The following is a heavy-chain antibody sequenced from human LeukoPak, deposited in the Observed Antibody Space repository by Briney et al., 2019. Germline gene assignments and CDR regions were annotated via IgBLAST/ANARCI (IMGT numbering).Heavy chain of an antibody. Sequence: GGSLRLSCAASGSTFSDYYMSWIRQAPGKGLEWVSYISSSGSTIYYADSVKGRFTISRDNAKNSLYLQMNSLRAEDTAVYYCARGPGWSARDAFDIWGQGTMVSVSS. CDR1: GSTFSDYY. D-gene: IGHD2-15*01. V-gene: IGHV3-11*01. CDR2: ISSSGSTI. J-gene: IGHJ3*02. CDR3: ARGPGWSARDAFDI.